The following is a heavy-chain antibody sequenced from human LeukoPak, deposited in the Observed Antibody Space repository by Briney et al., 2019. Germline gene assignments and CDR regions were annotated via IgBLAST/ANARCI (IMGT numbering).Heavy chain of an antibody. CDR2: IIPIFGTA. V-gene: IGHV1-69*13. J-gene: IGHJ4*02. CDR1: GYTFTSYG. Sequence: ASVKVSCKASGYTFTSYGISWVRQAPGQGLEWMGGIIPIFGTANYAQKFQGRVTITADESTSTAYMELSSLRSEDTAVYYCARRAIAARLVITNYFDYWGQGTLVTVSS. D-gene: IGHD6-6*01. CDR3: ARRAIAARLVITNYFDY.